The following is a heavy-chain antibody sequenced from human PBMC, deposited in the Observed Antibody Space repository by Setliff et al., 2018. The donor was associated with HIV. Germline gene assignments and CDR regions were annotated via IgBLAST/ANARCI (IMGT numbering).Heavy chain of an antibody. J-gene: IGHJ6*03. V-gene: IGHV4-39*01. CDR3: GNQAVVPADMDYYYYIDV. D-gene: IGHD2-2*01. Sequence: SETLSLTCTVSGGSISGSPYYWAWIRQPPGKGLEWIGSITYTGSTSHNPSLKSRVTISVDTSKNQLSLTLTSVAAADTAVYYCGNQAVVPADMDYYYYIDVWGKGTTVTVSS. CDR2: ITYTGST. CDR1: GGSISGSPYY.